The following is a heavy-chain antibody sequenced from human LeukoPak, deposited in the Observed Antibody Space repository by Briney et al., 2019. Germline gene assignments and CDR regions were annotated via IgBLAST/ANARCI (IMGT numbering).Heavy chain of an antibody. J-gene: IGHJ4*02. CDR1: GFTFSSYA. D-gene: IGHD6-13*01. Sequence: PGGSLRPSCAASGFTFSSYAMHWVRQAPGKGLEYVSAISSNGGSTYYANSVKGRFTISRDNSKNTLYLQMGSLRAEDMAVYYCARGEIYSSSWYYFDYWGQGTLVTVSS. V-gene: IGHV3-64*01. CDR2: ISSNGGST. CDR3: ARGEIYSSSWYYFDY.